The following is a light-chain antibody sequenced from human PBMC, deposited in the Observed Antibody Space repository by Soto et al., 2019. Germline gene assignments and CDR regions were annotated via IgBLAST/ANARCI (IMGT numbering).Light chain of an antibody. CDR1: SGHNSYA. Sequence: QLVLTQSPSASASLGASVKLTCTLSSGHNSYAIAWHQQQPEKGPRYLMKVNSDGSHSKGDGIPDRFSGSSSGAERYLTISSLQSEDEADYYCQTWSTDIQVFGGRTKLTVL. CDR2: VNSDGSH. CDR3: QTWSTDIQV. J-gene: IGLJ3*02. V-gene: IGLV4-69*01.